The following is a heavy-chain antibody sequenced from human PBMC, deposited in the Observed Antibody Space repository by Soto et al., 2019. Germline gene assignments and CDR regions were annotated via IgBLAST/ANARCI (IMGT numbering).Heavy chain of an antibody. CDR3: ARGSPRQGGDYKYCYCGMDV. CDR2: IWYDGSNK. CDR1: GFTFSSYG. Sequence: QVQLVESGGGVVQPGRSLRLSCAASGFTFSSYGMHWVRQAPGKGLEWVAVIWYDGSNKYYADSVKGRFTISRDNSKSELYLQMNSLRAEDTAVYYCARGSPRQGGDYKYCYCGMDVWGQGSTVTVSS. V-gene: IGHV3-33*01. D-gene: IGHD2-21*02. J-gene: IGHJ6*02.